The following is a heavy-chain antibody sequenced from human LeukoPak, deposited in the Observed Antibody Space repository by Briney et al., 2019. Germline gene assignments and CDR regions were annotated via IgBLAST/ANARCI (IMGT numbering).Heavy chain of an antibody. CDR3: AREMPSVMITFGGVIALDY. CDR2: ISAYNGKT. Sequence: ASVKVSCKASGYTFTSYGISWVRQAPGQGLEWMGWISAYNGKTNYAQRLQGRVTMTTDTSTSTAYMELRSLRSDDTAVYYCAREMPSVMITFGGVIALDYWGQGTLVTVSS. V-gene: IGHV1-18*01. J-gene: IGHJ4*02. CDR1: GYTFTSYG. D-gene: IGHD3-16*02.